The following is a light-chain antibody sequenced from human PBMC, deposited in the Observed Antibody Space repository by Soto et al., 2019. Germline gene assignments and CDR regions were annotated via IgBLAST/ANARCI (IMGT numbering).Light chain of an antibody. J-gene: IGKJ1*01. CDR1: QSISSW. CDR2: DAS. V-gene: IGKV1-5*01. CDR3: QQYTSYPWT. Sequence: DIQMTQSPSTLSASVGDRVTITCRASQSISSWLAWYQQKPGKAPKLLIYDASSLESGVPSRFSGSGSGTEFTLPISSLQPDDFETYYCQQYTSYPWTFGQGTKVEIK.